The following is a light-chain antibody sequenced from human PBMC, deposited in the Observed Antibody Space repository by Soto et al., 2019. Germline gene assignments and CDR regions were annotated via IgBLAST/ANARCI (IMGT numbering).Light chain of an antibody. CDR2: DTS. V-gene: IGKV3-11*01. CDR1: QSVSSY. J-gene: IGKJ4*01. Sequence: EIVLTQSPATLSLSPGERATLSCRASQSVSSYLAWYQQKPGQAPRLLIYDTSNMANGIPARFSGSGSGTDFTLTISSLEPEDFAVYYCQQRSNWPLTFGGGPKVEIK. CDR3: QQRSNWPLT.